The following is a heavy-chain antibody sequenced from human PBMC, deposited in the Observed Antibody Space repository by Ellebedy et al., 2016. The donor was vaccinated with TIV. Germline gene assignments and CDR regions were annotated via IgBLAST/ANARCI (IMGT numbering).Heavy chain of an antibody. Sequence: MPSETLSLTCNVSGYFISSGHYWGWIRQAPGKGLEWIGSIHHSGSTYYNSSLESRVTISVDTSKNQFSLNLSSVTAADTAVYYCARLGPGSTTMTTGAAFDIWGQGTMVTVSS. V-gene: IGHV4-38-2*02. D-gene: IGHD4-17*01. J-gene: IGHJ3*02. CDR3: ARLGPGSTTMTTGAAFDI. CDR1: GYFISSGHY. CDR2: IHHSGST.